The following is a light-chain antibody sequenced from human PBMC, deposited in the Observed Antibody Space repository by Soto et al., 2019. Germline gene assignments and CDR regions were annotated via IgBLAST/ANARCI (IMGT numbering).Light chain of an antibody. V-gene: IGKV1-5*01. CDR2: GAS. CDR1: QTISSW. J-gene: IGKJ4*01. Sequence: DIQMTQSPSTLSGSVGDRVTITCRASQTISSWLAWYQQKPGKAPKLLIYGASTRATGIPARFSGSGSGTEFTLTISSLQPDDFATYYCQQYNSYPLTFGGGTKVDI. CDR3: QQYNSYPLT.